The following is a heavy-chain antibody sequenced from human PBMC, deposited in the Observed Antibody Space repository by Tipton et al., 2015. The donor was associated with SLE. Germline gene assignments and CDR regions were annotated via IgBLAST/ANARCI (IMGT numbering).Heavy chain of an antibody. Sequence: GSLRLSCVGSGFTFTGYAMSWVRQAPGKGLEWVSTFYSGADSTYYADSVKGRFTVSKNDFRNTVYLQMNSLRAEDTAVYYCVREGDTAFDYWGQGTLVTVSS. CDR3: VREGDTAFDY. CDR2: FYSGADST. D-gene: IGHD5-18*01. CDR1: GFTFTGYA. V-gene: IGHV3-23*03. J-gene: IGHJ4*02.